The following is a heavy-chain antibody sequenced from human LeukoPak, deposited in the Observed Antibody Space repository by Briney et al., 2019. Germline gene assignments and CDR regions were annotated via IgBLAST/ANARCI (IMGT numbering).Heavy chain of an antibody. Sequence: PSETLSLTCTVSGGSISSYYWSWIRQPAGKGLEWIGRIYRSGSTNYNPSLKSRVTISVDTSKNQFSLKLSSVTAADSAVYYCARDRRLYYYYYMDVWGKGTTVTVSS. V-gene: IGHV4-4*07. CDR2: IYRSGST. J-gene: IGHJ6*03. CDR1: GGSISSYY. CDR3: ARDRRLYYYYYMDV.